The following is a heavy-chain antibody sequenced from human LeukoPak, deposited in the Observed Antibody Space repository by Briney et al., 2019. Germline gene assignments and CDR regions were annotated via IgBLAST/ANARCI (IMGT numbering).Heavy chain of an antibody. CDR1: GYSFTNYW. V-gene: IGHV5-51*01. CDR2: IYPGDSDT. CDR3: ARTGYSSRWAIDN. J-gene: IGHJ4*02. Sequence: GESLKISCNGSGYSFTNYWIGWVRQLPGKGLEWMGIIYPGDSDTRYSPSFQGQVTISADKSISTAYLQWSSLKASDTAMYYCARTGYSSRWAIDNWGQGTLVTVPS. D-gene: IGHD6-13*01.